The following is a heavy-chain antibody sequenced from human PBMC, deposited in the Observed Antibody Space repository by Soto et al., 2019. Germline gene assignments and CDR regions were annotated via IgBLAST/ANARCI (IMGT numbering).Heavy chain of an antibody. Sequence: EAQLVQSGAEVKKPGESLKISCKGSGYSFTSYWIGWVRQMPGKGLEWMGIIYPGDSDTRYSPSFQGQVTISADKSISTAYLQWSSLKASDTAMYYCARHDDYGDYGANWFDPWGQGTLVTVSS. CDR2: IYPGDSDT. CDR3: ARHDDYGDYGANWFDP. CDR1: GYSFTSYW. D-gene: IGHD4-17*01. J-gene: IGHJ5*02. V-gene: IGHV5-51*01.